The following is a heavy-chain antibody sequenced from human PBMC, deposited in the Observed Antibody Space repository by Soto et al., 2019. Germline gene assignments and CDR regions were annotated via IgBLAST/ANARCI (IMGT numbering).Heavy chain of an antibody. J-gene: IGHJ3*02. CDR1: GGTFNTYS. D-gene: IGHD2-21*01. Sequence: QVQLVQSGAEVKKPGSSVKVSCKDSGGTFNTYSMFWVRQAPGQGLEWMGRIIPMLGIRNYAQRFQDRVTITADKTTATAHMELSSLRSEDTALYYCTSGTWSGEVFDIWGQGTMVTVSS. CDR2: IIPMLGIR. V-gene: IGHV1-69*02. CDR3: TSGTWSGEVFDI.